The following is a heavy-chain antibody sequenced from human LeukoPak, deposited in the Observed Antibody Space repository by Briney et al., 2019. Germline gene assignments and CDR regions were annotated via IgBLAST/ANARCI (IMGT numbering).Heavy chain of an antibody. J-gene: IGHJ3*02. CDR1: GFIFDDYV. CDR2: INWNGGGT. D-gene: IGHD4-23*01. Sequence: PGGSLRLSCAASGFIFDDYVMSWVRQAPGKGLEWVSGINWNGGGTGYADSVKGRFTISRDNAKNSLYLQMNSLGAEDTALYYCARSLLVTLDVFDIWGQGTMVTVSS. V-gene: IGHV3-20*04. CDR3: ARSLLVTLDVFDI.